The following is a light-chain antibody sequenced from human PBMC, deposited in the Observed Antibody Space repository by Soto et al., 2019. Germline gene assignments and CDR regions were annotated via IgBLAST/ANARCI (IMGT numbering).Light chain of an antibody. CDR1: QTISSY. V-gene: IGKV1-9*01. CDR2: AAS. Sequence: DIQMTQSPSSLSASVGDTISITCRSCQTISSYLDWYQQKPGKAPKLLIYAASTLQSGVPSRFSGSGSGTDFTLTISCLQSEDFATYYCQQYYSYPPITFGQGTRLEIK. J-gene: IGKJ5*01. CDR3: QQYYSYPPIT.